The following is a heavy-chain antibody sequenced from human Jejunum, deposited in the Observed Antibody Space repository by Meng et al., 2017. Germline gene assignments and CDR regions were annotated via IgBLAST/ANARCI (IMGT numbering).Heavy chain of an antibody. CDR3: ARRGGAYSTGHFPHFDD. CDR2: VFHTGSS. Sequence: VHLRQCGTRLVTHSVTLSLTCAVSGGSLRSTNWWSWVRQPPGKGPEWIGDVFHTGSSNYSPSLRSRVTISVDKSKNQFSLNLSSVTAADTAVYFCARRGGAYSTGHFPHFDDWGQGTLVTVSS. V-gene: IGHV4-4*02. D-gene: IGHD6-19*01. J-gene: IGHJ4*02. CDR1: GGSLRSTNW.